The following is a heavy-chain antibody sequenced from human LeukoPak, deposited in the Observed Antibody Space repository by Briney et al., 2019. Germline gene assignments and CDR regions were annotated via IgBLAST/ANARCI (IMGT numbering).Heavy chain of an antibody. CDR2: IYYSGST. D-gene: IGHD5-24*01. V-gene: IGHV4-39*01. CDR3: ARTIEMATITFFDY. CDR1: GGSISSSSYY. J-gene: IGHJ4*02. Sequence: SETLSLTCTVSGGSISSSSYYWGWIRRPPGKGLEWIGSIYYSGSTYYNPSLKSRVTISVDTSKNQFSLKLSSVTAADTAVYYCARTIEMATITFFDYWGQGTLVTVSS.